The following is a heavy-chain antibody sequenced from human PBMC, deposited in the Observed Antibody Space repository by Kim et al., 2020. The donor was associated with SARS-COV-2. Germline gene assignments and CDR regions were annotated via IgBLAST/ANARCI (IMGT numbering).Heavy chain of an antibody. D-gene: IGHD3-22*01. CDR1: GYTFTSYG. J-gene: IGHJ4*02. CDR3: ARDTRTYYDSSGYYYTIDYFDY. V-gene: IGHV1-18*01. CDR2: ISAYNGNT. Sequence: ASVKVSCKASGYTFTSYGISWVRQAPGQGLKWMGWISAYNGNTNYAQKLQGRVTMTTDTSTSTAYMELRSLRSDDTAVYYCARDTRTYYDSSGYYYTIDYFDYWGQGTLVTVSS.